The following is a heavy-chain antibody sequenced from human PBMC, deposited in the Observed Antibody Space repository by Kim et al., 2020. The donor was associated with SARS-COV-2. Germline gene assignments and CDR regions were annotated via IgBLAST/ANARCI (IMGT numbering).Heavy chain of an antibody. CDR3: ARRLGLRTFDV. V-gene: IGHV4-39*01. CDR2: T. J-gene: IGHJ3*01. Sequence: TDYNPSRKSRVSMSVDTSKDEFSLKVNSVTAADTAVYFCARRLGLRTFDVWGQGTLLTVSS. D-gene: IGHD3-16*01.